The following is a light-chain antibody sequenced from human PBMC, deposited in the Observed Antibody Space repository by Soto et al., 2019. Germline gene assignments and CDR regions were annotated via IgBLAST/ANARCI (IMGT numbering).Light chain of an antibody. V-gene: IGKV1-39*01. CDR2: AAS. J-gene: IGKJ1*01. Sequence: DIPLTLSPSSLSASVEDRVIITCRASQSISNHLNWYQQKPGKAPKLLIFAASSLQSGVPSRFSGSRSGPDFTLTISSLQPEDFATYYCQQSYSSPPTFGQGTKVDNK. CDR3: QQSYSSPPT. CDR1: QSISNH.